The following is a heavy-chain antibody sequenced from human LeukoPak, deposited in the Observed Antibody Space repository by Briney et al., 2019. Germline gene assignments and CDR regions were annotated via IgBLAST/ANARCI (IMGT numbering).Heavy chain of an antibody. CDR1: GGSISSYY. V-gene: IGHV4-59*01. D-gene: IGHD4-17*01. Sequence: PSETLSLTCTVSGGSISSYYWSWIRQPPGRGLEWIGYIYSSGGTNYNPSLKSRVTIPVDTSKNQFSLKLSSVTAADTAVYYCARGTVTINYFDYWGQGSLVTVSS. CDR2: IYSSGGT. J-gene: IGHJ4*02. CDR3: ARGTVTINYFDY.